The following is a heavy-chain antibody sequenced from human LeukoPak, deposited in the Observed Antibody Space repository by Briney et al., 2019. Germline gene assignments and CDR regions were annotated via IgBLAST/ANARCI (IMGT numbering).Heavy chain of an antibody. V-gene: IGHV3-43D*04. Sequence: GGSLRLSCAASGFTFDDYAMHWVRHAPGKGLELVSLISWDGGSTYYADSVKGRFTISRDNSKNSLYLQMNSLRAEDTALYYCAKGLEREYYYYYYGMDVWGKGTTVTVSS. CDR2: ISWDGGST. D-gene: IGHD1-1*01. CDR3: AKGLEREYYYYYYGMDV. J-gene: IGHJ6*04. CDR1: GFTFDDYA.